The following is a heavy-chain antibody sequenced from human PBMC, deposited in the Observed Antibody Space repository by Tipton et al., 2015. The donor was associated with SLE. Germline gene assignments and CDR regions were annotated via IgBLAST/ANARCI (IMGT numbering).Heavy chain of an antibody. CDR1: GASISSGDYY. D-gene: IGHD3-22*01. CDR2: IPYSGTT. Sequence: TLSLTCTVSGASISSGDYYWAWIRQVPGKGLEWIGYIPYSGTTYYNPSLKRRVDISMDTSTNQFSLKLTSVTAADTAVYYCARDSSGGYNWFDPWGQGTLVTVSS. CDR3: ARDSSGGYNWFDP. J-gene: IGHJ5*02. V-gene: IGHV4-31*03.